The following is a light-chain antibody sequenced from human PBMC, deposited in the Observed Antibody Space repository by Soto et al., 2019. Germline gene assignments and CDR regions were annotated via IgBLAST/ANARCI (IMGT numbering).Light chain of an antibody. CDR1: QGISSY. V-gene: IGKV1-9*01. Sequence: DIQLTQSPSFLSASVGDRVTITCRASQGISSYLAWYQQKPGKAPKLLIYAASTLQSGVPSRFSGSGSGTEFTLTISSLQHEDFATYYCQHLDSYSTFGQGTRLEIK. CDR2: AAS. J-gene: IGKJ5*01. CDR3: QHLDSYST.